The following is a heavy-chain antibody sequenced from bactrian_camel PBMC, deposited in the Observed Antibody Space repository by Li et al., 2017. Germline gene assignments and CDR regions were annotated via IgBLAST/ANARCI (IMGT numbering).Heavy chain of an antibody. D-gene: IGHD5*01. CDR1: AIYNTYCV. Sequence: QVQLVESGGGSVQAGESLTLSCAGAAIYNTYCVAWFRAAPGKEREGVATISSDGSTYYADSVKGRFTISQDNAKNTVYLQMNSLKPEDTAVYYCAAGFDIWVGHTHHVILGHVSLLGPGDPGHRLL. CDR3: AAGFDIWVGHTHHVILGHVSL. J-gene: IGHJ4*01. CDR2: ISSDGST. V-gene: IGHV3S63*01.